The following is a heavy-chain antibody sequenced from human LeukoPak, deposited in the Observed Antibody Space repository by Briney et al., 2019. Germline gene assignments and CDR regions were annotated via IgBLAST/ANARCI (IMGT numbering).Heavy chain of an antibody. J-gene: IGHJ5*02. CDR2: INSDGSST. V-gene: IGHV3-74*01. CDR1: GFTFSSYW. D-gene: IGHD3-3*01. Sequence: GGSLRLSCAASGFTFSSYWMHWVRQAPGKGLVWVSRINSDGSSTSYADSVKGRFTISRDNAKNTLYLQMNSLRAEDTAVYYCARDESDFWSGYSANWFDPWGQGTLVTVSS. CDR3: ARDESDFWSGYSANWFDP.